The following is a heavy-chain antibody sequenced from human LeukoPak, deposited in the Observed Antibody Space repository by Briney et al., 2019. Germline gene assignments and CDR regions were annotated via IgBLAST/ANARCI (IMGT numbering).Heavy chain of an antibody. D-gene: IGHD3-10*01. J-gene: IGHJ6*02. CDR2: ISGDNGNT. CDR1: GYTFSSYG. V-gene: IGHV1-18*01. Sequence: ASVKVSCKASGYTFSSYGISWVRQAPGQGLEWMGWISGDNGNTNYAQKLQGRVTMTTDTSTSTAYMELRSLRSDDTAVYYCARDLSITRGYGMDVWGQGTTVTVSS. CDR3: ARDLSITRGYGMDV.